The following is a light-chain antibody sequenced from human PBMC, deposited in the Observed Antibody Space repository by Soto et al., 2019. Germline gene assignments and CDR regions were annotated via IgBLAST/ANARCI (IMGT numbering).Light chain of an antibody. J-gene: IGLJ3*02. V-gene: IGLV2-14*03. CDR3: TSFTSSSTWV. Sequence: QSALTQPASVSGSPGQSITISCTGTSSDVGGYNYVSWFQQHPGKAPKLKIYEVSNRPSGVSNRFSGSKSGYTASLTISELQAEDKADYYCTSFTSSSTWVFGGGTK. CDR1: SSDVGGYNY. CDR2: EVS.